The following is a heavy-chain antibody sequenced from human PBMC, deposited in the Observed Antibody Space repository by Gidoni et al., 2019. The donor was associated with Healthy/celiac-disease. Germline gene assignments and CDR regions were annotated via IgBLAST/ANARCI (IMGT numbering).Heavy chain of an antibody. CDR1: GFTFSSYA. Sequence: EVQLLESGGGLVQPGGSLRLSCAASGFTFSSYAMSWVRQAPGKGLEWVSAISGSGGSTYYADAVKGRFTISRDNSKNTLYLQMNSLRAEDTAVYYCAKDGVWFGELSDYWGQGTLVTVSS. V-gene: IGHV3-23*01. J-gene: IGHJ4*02. CDR3: AKDGVWFGELSDY. D-gene: IGHD3-10*01. CDR2: ISGSGGST.